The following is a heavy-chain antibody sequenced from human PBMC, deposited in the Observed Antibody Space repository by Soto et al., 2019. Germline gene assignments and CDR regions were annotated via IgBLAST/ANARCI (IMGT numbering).Heavy chain of an antibody. V-gene: IGHV1-69*02. CDR2: IIPILGIA. Sequence: QVQLVQSGAEVKKPGSSVKVSCKASGGTFSSYTISWVRQAPGQGLEWMGRIIPILGIANYAQKFQGRVTITAANSTSTAHMELSSLRSEETAVYYCARGPYCSGGSCYYYYGMDVWGQGTTVTVSS. D-gene: IGHD2-15*01. CDR3: ARGPYCSGGSCYYYYGMDV. J-gene: IGHJ6*02. CDR1: GGTFSSYT.